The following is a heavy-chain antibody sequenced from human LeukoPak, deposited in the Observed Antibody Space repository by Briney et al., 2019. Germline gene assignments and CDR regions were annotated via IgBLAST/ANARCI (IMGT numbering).Heavy chain of an antibody. CDR3: ARQYDYYYMDV. V-gene: IGHV4-34*01. CDR1: GGSFSVFY. J-gene: IGHJ6*03. CDR2: INHSGST. Sequence: PSQTLSLTCAVYGGSFSVFYCSWIRHPPGRGLEWIGEINHSGSTNYNPTLKSRVTISVDTSKNQFSLKLSSVTAADTAVYYCARQYDYYYMDVWGKGTTVTVSS.